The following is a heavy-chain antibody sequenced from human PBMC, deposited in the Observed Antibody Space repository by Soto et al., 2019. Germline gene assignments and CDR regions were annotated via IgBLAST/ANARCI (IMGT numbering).Heavy chain of an antibody. Sequence: PSETLSLTCAVYGGSFSGYYWSWIRQPPGKGLEWIGEINHSGSTNYNPSLKSRVTISVDTSKNQFSLKLSSVTAADTAVYYCARGYYDFWSGSKPLDYWGQGTLVTAPQ. J-gene: IGHJ4*02. CDR2: INHSGST. V-gene: IGHV4-34*01. D-gene: IGHD3-3*01. CDR3: ARGYYDFWSGSKPLDY. CDR1: GGSFSGYY.